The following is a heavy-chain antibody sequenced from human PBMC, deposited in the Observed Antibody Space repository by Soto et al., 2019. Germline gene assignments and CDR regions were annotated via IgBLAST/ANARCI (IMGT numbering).Heavy chain of an antibody. D-gene: IGHD2-8*01. J-gene: IGHJ4*02. V-gene: IGHV1-2*04. CDR3: ARVGCTNGVCYNFDY. Sequence: ASVKVSCKASGYTFTGYYMHWVRQAPGQGLEWMGWINPNSGGTNYAQKFQGWVTMTRDTSISTAYMELSRLRSDDTAVYYCARVGCTNGVCYNFDYWGQGTLVTVSS. CDR1: GYTFTGYY. CDR2: INPNSGGT.